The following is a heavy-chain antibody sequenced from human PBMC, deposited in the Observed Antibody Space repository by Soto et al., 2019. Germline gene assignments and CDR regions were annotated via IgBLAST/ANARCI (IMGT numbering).Heavy chain of an antibody. J-gene: IGHJ4*02. V-gene: IGHV1-58*01. D-gene: IGHD3-10*01. CDR3: AAGKNVEYGLDY. Sequence: ASVKVSCKASGFTFTSSAVQWVRQARGQRLEWIGWIVVGSGNTNYAQKFQERVTITRDMSTSTAYMELSSLRSEDTAVYYCAAGKNVEYGLDYWGQGTLVTVSS. CDR1: GFTFTSSA. CDR2: IVVGSGNT.